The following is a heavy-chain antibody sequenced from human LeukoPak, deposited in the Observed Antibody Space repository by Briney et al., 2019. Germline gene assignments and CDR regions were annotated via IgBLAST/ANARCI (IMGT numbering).Heavy chain of an antibody. Sequence: SMKVSCKASGGTFSSYAISWVRQAPGQGLEWMGGIIPIFGTANYAQKFQGRVTITADKSTSTAYMELSSLRSEDTAVYYCARARYCSGGSCYWTPYYYYGMDVWGKGTTVTVSS. CDR1: GGTFSSYA. CDR2: IIPIFGTA. V-gene: IGHV1-69*06. J-gene: IGHJ6*04. CDR3: ARARYCSGGSCYWTPYYYYGMDV. D-gene: IGHD2-15*01.